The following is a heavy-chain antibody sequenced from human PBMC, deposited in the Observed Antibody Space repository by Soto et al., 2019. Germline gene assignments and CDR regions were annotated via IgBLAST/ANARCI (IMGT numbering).Heavy chain of an antibody. V-gene: IGHV4-30-2*01. J-gene: IGHJ5*02. CDR3: ARTTVTTLWFDP. CDR1: GASSARVGSP. CDR2: IYHSGST. Sequence: QLQLQGSASGLVKPSQNLSLTCPVPGASSARVGSPGSWIRHPQGRGLEGIGYIYHSGSTYYNPSLKSRVTISVDRSKNQFSLKLSSVTAADTAVYYCARTTVTTLWFDPWGQGTLVTVSS. D-gene: IGHD4-17*01.